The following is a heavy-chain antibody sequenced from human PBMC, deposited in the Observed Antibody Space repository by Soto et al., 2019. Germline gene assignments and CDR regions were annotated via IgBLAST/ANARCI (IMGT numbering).Heavy chain of an antibody. D-gene: IGHD3-16*01. CDR3: ATDGGSTSSSAYNYFMDV. CDR2: IIPMVGTP. Sequence: QAQLVQSGAEVKRPGSSVKVSCKASGDTLSSYSISWVRQAPGQGLEWMGRIIPMVGTPNYAQKFQGRVTFSADKSTSTAYMVLNSLISDDTAVYYCATDGGSTSSSAYNYFMDVWGKGTPVTVSS. CDR1: GDTLSSYS. V-gene: IGHV1-69*08. J-gene: IGHJ6*03.